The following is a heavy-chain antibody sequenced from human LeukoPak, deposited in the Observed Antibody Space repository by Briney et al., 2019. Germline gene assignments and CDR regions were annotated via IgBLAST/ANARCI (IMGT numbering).Heavy chain of an antibody. J-gene: IGHJ4*02. CDR1: GGSISSYY. CDR3: ARGLGMATSDY. D-gene: IGHD5-24*01. Sequence: PSETLSLTCTASGGSISSYYWSWIRQPPEKGLEWIGYIYYSGSTNYNPSLKSRVTISVDTSKNQFSLKLSSVTAADTAVYYCARGLGMATSDYWGQGTLVTVSS. CDR2: IYYSGST. V-gene: IGHV4-59*01.